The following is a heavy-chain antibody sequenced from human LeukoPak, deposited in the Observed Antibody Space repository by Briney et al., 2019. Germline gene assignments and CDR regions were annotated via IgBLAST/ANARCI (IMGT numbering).Heavy chain of an antibody. CDR1: GYTFTGYY. V-gene: IGHV1-2*02. Sequence: ASVKVSCKASGYTFTGYYMHWVRQAPGQGLEWMGWINPNSGGTNYAQKFQGRVTMTRDTSISTAYMELSRLRSDDTAVYYCAGDYDMHNWFDPWGQGTLVTVSS. D-gene: IGHD3-9*01. J-gene: IGHJ5*02. CDR2: INPNSGGT. CDR3: AGDYDMHNWFDP.